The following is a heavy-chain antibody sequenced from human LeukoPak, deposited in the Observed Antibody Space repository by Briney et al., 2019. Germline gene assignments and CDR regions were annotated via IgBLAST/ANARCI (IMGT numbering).Heavy chain of an antibody. CDR1: GYSFTGYW. V-gene: IGHV5-51*01. D-gene: IGHD3-3*01. CDR3: ARKREDYDFWSGYYTSGWFDP. Sequence: GESLKISCKGSGYSFTGYWIGWVRQMPGKGLEWMGIVYPGDSDTRYSPSFQGQVTISADKSISTAYLQWSSLKASDTAMYYCARKREDYDFWSGYYTSGWFDPWGQGTLVTVSS. CDR2: VYPGDSDT. J-gene: IGHJ5*02.